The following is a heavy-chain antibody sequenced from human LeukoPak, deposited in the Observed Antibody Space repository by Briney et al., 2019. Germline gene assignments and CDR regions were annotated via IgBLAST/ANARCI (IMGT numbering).Heavy chain of an antibody. CDR2: INSDGSRI. CDR3: ARVRANWYEDY. D-gene: IGHD6-13*01. V-gene: IGHV3-74*01. Sequence: PGGSLRLSCAASGITFSNYWMHWVRQAPGKGLEWVSRINSDGSRITYADSVKGRFTISRDNAKNTLYLQMNSLRVEDTAVYYCARVRANWYEDYWGQGTLVTVSS. CDR1: GITFSNYW. J-gene: IGHJ4*02.